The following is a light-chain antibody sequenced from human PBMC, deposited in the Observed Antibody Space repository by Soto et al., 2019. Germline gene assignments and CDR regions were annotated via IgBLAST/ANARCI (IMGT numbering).Light chain of an antibody. J-gene: IGKJ3*01. CDR3: QQSFTMPFT. CDR1: QSINLY. V-gene: IGKV1-39*01. CDR2: TAT. Sequence: DIQLTQSPSSLSASVGDRVTIACRASQSINLYLKWYQQRPGKAPKLLIYTATTLQRGVPSRFSGGGSVTDFTLTIGGLQPEDFATYYCQQSFTMPFTFGPGTTVNI.